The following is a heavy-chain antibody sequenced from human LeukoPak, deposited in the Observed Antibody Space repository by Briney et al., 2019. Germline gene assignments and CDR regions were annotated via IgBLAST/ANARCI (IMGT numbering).Heavy chain of an antibody. CDR2: ISTSGST. Sequence: ASETLSLTCTVSGDSISSYYWGWIRQPAGKGLEWIGRISTSGSTNYNPSLKSRVTMSVDTSKNQFSLKLSSVTAADTAVYYCARSRAGMVTSYYYYYMDVWGKGTTVTVSS. CDR3: ARSRAGMVTSYYYYYMDV. V-gene: IGHV4-4*07. CDR1: GDSISSYY. J-gene: IGHJ6*03. D-gene: IGHD5-18*01.